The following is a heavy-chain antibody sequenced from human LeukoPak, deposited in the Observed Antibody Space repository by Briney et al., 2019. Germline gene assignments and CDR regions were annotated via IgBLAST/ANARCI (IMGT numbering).Heavy chain of an antibody. CDR3: ARDAKYYFGSRTYFFFEY. V-gene: IGHV4-4*07. CDR1: GGSFSSYY. CDR2: IYTSGTT. J-gene: IGHJ4*02. Sequence: SETLSLTCTVSGGSFSSYYWSWIRQPAGKGLEWIGHIYTSGTTNYNPSLKSRVTTSIDTSKNQFSLKLSSVTAADTAIYYCARDAKYYFGSRTYFFFEYWGQGTLLTVPS. D-gene: IGHD3-10*01.